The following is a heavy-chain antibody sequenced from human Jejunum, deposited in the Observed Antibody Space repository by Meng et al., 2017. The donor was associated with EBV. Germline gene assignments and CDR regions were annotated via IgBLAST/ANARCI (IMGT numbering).Heavy chain of an antibody. D-gene: IGHD5-24*01. CDR1: GFTFSDYY. V-gene: IGHV3-11*01. Sequence: QVQVVDSGGXXVKPGGSXRLSCGASGFTFSDYYMAWVRQAPGKGLEGVSYISSRSSTIYYADSVKGRFTISRDNDHNSLYLQMNSLRAEDTAVYYCAREMSTITCFDYWGQGTLVTVSS. CDR3: AREMSTITCFDY. CDR2: ISSRSSTI. J-gene: IGHJ4*02.